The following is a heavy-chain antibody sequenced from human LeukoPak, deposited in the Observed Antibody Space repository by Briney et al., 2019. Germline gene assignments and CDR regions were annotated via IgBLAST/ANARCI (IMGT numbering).Heavy chain of an antibody. CDR1: GGPFSGYY. D-gene: IGHD5-18*01. CDR2: INHSGST. V-gene: IGHV4-34*01. J-gene: IGHJ3*02. CDR3: ARGRIQLWLSIAFDI. Sequence: SETLSLTCAVYGGPFSGYYWSWIRQPPGKGLEWIGEINHSGSTNYNPSLKSRVTISVDTSKNQFSLKLSSVTAADTAVYYCARGRIQLWLSIAFDIWGQGTMVTVSS.